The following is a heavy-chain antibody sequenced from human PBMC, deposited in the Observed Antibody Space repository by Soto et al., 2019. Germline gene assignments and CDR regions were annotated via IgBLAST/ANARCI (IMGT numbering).Heavy chain of an antibody. CDR3: AKSMVRGVINYYGMDV. CDR1: GFTFSSYS. Sequence: EVQLVESGGGLVKPGGSLRLACAASGFTFSSYSMNWVRQAPGKGLEWVSSISSSSSYIYYADSVKGRFTISRDNAKNSLYLQMNSLRAEDMDVYSCAKSMVRGVINYYGMDVCGQGTKVTVSS. D-gene: IGHD3-10*01. CDR2: ISSSSSYI. J-gene: IGHJ6*02. V-gene: IGHV3-21*01.